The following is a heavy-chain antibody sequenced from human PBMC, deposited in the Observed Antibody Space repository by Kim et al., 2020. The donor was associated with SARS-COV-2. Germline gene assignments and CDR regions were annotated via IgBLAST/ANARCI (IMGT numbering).Heavy chain of an antibody. CDR1: GYTFTGNY. D-gene: IGHD3-10*01. CDR3: AREFSGDFDI. Sequence: ASVKVSCKASGYTFTGNYMHWVRQAPGQGLEWMGRSKPNSGGRNYAQNFQDRVTMTRDTSISTAYMELSSLTSDDTAMDYCAREFSGDFDIWGQGTMVTV. V-gene: IGHV1-2*06. J-gene: IGHJ3*02. CDR2: SKPNSGGR.